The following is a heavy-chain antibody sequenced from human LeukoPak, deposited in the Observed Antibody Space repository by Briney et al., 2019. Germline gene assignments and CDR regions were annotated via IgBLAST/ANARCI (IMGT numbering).Heavy chain of an antibody. Sequence: PGGSLRLSCAASGFTVSSNYMSWVRQPPGKGLEWVSVINSGGSTNYADSVKGRFTISRDNSKNTLYLQMNSLRAEDTAVYYCAKGGGSSFKGIYFDYWGQGTLVTVSS. CDR1: GFTVSSNY. V-gene: IGHV3-53*05. CDR3: AKGGGSSFKGIYFDY. J-gene: IGHJ4*02. CDR2: INSGGST. D-gene: IGHD4-23*01.